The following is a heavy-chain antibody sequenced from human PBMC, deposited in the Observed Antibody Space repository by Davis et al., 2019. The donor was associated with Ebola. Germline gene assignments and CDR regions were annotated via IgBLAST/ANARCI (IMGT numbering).Heavy chain of an antibody. CDR3: ARESYGYTSGLRTPHWFDP. D-gene: IGHD6-19*01. Sequence: AASVKVSCKASGYTFTSYYLHWVRQAPGQGLEWMGGIIPIFGTANYAQRFHGRVTITADESTSTAYMELSSLRSEDTAVYYCARESYGYTSGLRTPHWFDPWGQGTLVTVSS. CDR1: GYTFTSYY. V-gene: IGHV1-69*13. J-gene: IGHJ5*02. CDR2: IIPIFGTA.